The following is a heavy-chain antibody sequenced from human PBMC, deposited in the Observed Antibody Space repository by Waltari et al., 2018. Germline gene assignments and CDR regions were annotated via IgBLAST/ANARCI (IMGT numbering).Heavy chain of an antibody. CDR1: GGSISSYY. D-gene: IGHD3-22*01. CDR2: IYYSGST. Sequence: QVQLQESGPGLVKPSETLSLTCTVSGGSISSYYWSWIRQPPGKGLEWIGYIYYSGSTNYHPSLKSRVTISVDTSKNQFSLKLSSVTAADTAVYYCARAKADYDSSGYLYYYYYYMDVWGKGTTVTISS. V-gene: IGHV4-59*01. J-gene: IGHJ6*03. CDR3: ARAKADYDSSGYLYYYYYYMDV.